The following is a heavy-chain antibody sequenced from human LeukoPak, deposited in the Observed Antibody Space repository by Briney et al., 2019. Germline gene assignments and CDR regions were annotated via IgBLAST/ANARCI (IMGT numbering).Heavy chain of an antibody. V-gene: IGHV3-7*03. D-gene: IGHD3-3*01. J-gene: IGHJ4*02. Sequence: GGSLRLSCAASGFTFSSYWMSWVRQAPGKGLEWVANIKQDGSEKYYVDSVKGRFTISRDNAKNSLYLQMNSLRAEDTAVYYCARLYYDFLGGPFDSGGKEPLVPVPS. CDR1: GFTFSSYW. CDR2: IKQDGSEK. CDR3: ARLYYDFLGGPFDS.